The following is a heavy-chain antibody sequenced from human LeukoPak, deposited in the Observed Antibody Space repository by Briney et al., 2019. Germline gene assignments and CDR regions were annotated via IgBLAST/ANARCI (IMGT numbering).Heavy chain of an antibody. D-gene: IGHD3-10*01. CDR1: GYSFTTYT. V-gene: IGHV7-4-1*02. Sequence: ASVKVSCKASGYSFTTYTMNWMRQAPGQGLEWMGWINTDTGDTKYAQGFTGRFVLSLDTPVNTAYLQISSLKAEDTAVYYCARANYGSGTSGAEDHGMYVWGQGTTVTVSS. J-gene: IGHJ6*02. CDR2: INTDTGDT. CDR3: ARANYGSGTSGAEDHGMYV.